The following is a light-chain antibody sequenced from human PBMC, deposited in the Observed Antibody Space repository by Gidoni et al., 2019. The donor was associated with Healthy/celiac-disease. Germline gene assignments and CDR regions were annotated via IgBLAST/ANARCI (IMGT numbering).Light chain of an antibody. CDR2: GNS. CDR3: QSYDSSLSGVV. V-gene: IGLV1-40*01. Sequence: QSVLTQPPSVSGAPGQRVTSSCTGSSSNIGAGYDLHWYKQLPGTAPKLLIYGNSNRPSGVPDRFSGSKSGTSASLAITGLQAEDEADYYCQSYDSSLSGVVFGGGTKLTVL. J-gene: IGLJ2*01. CDR1: SSNIGAGYD.